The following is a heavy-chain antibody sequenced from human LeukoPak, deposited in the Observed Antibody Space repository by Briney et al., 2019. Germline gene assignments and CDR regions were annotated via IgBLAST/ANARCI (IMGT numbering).Heavy chain of an antibody. CDR1: GGSFSGSY. D-gene: IGHD4-17*01. J-gene: IGHJ6*02. V-gene: IGHV4-34*01. Sequence: PSETLSLTCAVNGGSFSGSYWTWIRQPPGKGLEWIGEINHSGSTNYNPSLKSRVTISLDTSKNQFSLRLSSVTAADTAVYYCARVMTTVTTFKTYSYGMDVWGQGTTVTVSS. CDR3: ARVMTTVTTFKTYSYGMDV. CDR2: INHSGST.